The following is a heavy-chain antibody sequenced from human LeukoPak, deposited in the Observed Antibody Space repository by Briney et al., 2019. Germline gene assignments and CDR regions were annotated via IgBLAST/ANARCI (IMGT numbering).Heavy chain of an antibody. CDR2: ISWDGDTT. CDR3: ARAVAGTRFDP. Sequence: GGSLRLSCAASGFTFDDFAMNWVRQAPGKGLEWVSLISWDGDTTYYDKSVKGRFTISRDNAKNSLYLQMNSLRAEDTAVYYCARAVAGTRFDPWGQGTLVTVSS. V-gene: IGHV3-43D*04. D-gene: IGHD6-19*01. J-gene: IGHJ5*02. CDR1: GFTFDDFA.